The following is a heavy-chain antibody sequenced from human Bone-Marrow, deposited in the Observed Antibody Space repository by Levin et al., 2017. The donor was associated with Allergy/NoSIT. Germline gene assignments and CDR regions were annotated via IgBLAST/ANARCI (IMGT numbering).Heavy chain of an antibody. CDR2: ISNGSDSI. D-gene: IGHD6-6*01. J-gene: IGHJ6*03. V-gene: IGHV3-11*06. Sequence: KPGGSLRLSCAASGFNFSDYYMSWIRQAPGKGLEWISYISNGSDSINYADSVKGRLTISRDNAKNSLYLQVANLRAEDTAVYYCARVSRITARLLTDFYYYYYRDVWGKGTTVIVSS. CDR3: ARVSRITARLLTDFYYYYYRDV. CDR1: GFNFSDYY.